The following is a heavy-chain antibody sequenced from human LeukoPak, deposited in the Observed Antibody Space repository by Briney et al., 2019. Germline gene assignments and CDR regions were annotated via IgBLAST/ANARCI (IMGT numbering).Heavy chain of an antibody. Sequence: ASVKVSCKASGYTFTSYGISWVPQAPGQGLEWIGWISGYNGNTNYAQKFQGRVIMTTDTSTSTAYMDLRSLRSDDTAVYYCARVRNSGFRYVDSWGQGTLVTVSS. CDR2: ISGYNGNT. CDR1: GYTFTSYG. D-gene: IGHD5-12*01. V-gene: IGHV1-18*01. CDR3: ARVRNSGFRYVDS. J-gene: IGHJ4*02.